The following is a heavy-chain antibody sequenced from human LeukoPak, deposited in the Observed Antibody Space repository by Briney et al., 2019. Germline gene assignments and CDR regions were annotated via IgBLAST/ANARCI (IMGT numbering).Heavy chain of an antibody. J-gene: IGHJ3*02. CDR1: GGSISSYP. V-gene: IGHV4-4*07. CDR2: IYTSGNS. D-gene: IGHD3-3*01. CDR3: ASFSRYDFWSGQYAFDI. Sequence: SETLSLTCTVSGGSISSYPWSWIRQPAGKGLEWIGRIYTSGNSNYNPSLKSRLTMSVGTSKNQFSLKLSSVTAADTAVYYCASFSRYDFWSGQYAFDIWGQGTMVTVSS.